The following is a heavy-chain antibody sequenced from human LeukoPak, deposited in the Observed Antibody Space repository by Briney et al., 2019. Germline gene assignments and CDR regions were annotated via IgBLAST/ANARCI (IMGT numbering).Heavy chain of an antibody. CDR1: GGSFSGYY. D-gene: IGHD3-22*01. CDR2: INHSGST. J-gene: IGHJ6*02. Sequence: SETLSLTCAVYGGSFSGYYWSWIRQPPGKGLEWIGEINHSGSTNYNPSLKSRVTISVDTSKNQFSLKLSSVTAADTAAYYCARGLDYYDSSGNRYYGMDVWGQGTTVTVSS. V-gene: IGHV4-34*01. CDR3: ARGLDYYDSSGNRYYGMDV.